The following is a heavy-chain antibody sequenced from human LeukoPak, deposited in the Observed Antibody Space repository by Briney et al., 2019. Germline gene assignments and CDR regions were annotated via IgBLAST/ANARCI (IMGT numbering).Heavy chain of an antibody. J-gene: IGHJ4*02. CDR1: GYTLTELS. Sequence: ASVKVSCKVSGYTLTELSMHWVRQAPGKGLEWMGGFDPGDGETIYAQKFQGRVTMTEDTSTDTAYMELSSLRSEDTAVYYCATHLGYGSEPVRYWGQGTLVTVSS. D-gene: IGHD3-10*01. CDR3: ATHLGYGSEPVRY. V-gene: IGHV1-24*01. CDR2: FDPGDGET.